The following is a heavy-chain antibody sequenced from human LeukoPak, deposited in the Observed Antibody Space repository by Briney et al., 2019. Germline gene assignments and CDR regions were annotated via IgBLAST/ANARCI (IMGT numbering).Heavy chain of an antibody. J-gene: IGHJ6*02. V-gene: IGHV3-7*01. Sequence: TGGSLRLSCAASGLTFSSHWMSWVRQAPGKGPEWVANINQDGRLIYYLQSVKGRFTISRDNAKNSLHLQMNSLRVEGTAVYYCTRDPIQGVRVYYGMDVWGQGTTVTVSS. CDR1: GLTFSSHW. CDR2: INQDGRLI. CDR3: TRDPIQGVRVYYGMDV.